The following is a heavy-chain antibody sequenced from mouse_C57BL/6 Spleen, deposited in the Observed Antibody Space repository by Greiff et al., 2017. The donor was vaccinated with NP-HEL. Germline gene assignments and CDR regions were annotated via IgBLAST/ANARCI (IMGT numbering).Heavy chain of an antibody. J-gene: IGHJ3*01. Sequence: VKLQQPGTELVKPGASVKLSCKASGYTFTSYWMHWVKQRPGQGLEWIGNINPSNGGTNYNEKFKSKATLTVDKSSSTAYMQLSSLTSEDSAVYDCAREGYGNYVAWFAYWGQGTLVTVSA. CDR2: INPSNGGT. CDR1: GYTFTSYW. V-gene: IGHV1-53*01. CDR3: AREGYGNYVAWFAY. D-gene: IGHD2-1*01.